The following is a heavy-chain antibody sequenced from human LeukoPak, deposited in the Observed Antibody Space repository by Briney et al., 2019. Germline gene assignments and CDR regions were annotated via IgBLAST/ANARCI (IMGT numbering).Heavy chain of an antibody. CDR3: ARDDFSLVGMNL. J-gene: IGHJ6*03. Sequence: SETLSLTCTVSGGSISSGDYYWSWIRQPPGKGLQWIGGIYYSGDTYYNPSLKSRLTVSLDTSKNQFSLNLTSVTAADTAVYYCARDDFSLVGMNLWGKGTTVTVSS. V-gene: IGHV4-39*07. CDR1: GGSISSGDYY. D-gene: IGHD3-3*01. CDR2: IYYSGDT.